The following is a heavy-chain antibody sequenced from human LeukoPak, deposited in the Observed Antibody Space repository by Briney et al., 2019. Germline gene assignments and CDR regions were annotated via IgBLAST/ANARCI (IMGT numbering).Heavy chain of an antibody. Sequence: SETLSLTCTVSGCSISSYYWTWIRQPPGKGLEWIGYIYYSGSTNYNPSLKSRVTILVDTSKNQISLKQSSVTAADTAVYYCSRVSSSWYYFDYWGQGTLVTVSS. CDR3: SRVSSSWYYFDY. CDR1: GCSISSYY. D-gene: IGHD6-13*01. V-gene: IGHV4-59*01. J-gene: IGHJ4*02. CDR2: IYYSGST.